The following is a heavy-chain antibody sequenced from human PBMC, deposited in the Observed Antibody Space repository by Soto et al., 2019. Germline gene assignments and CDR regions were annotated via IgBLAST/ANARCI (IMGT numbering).Heavy chain of an antibody. CDR2: IYHSGTT. CDR3: AAKAPSRWFDP. J-gene: IGHJ5*02. V-gene: IGHV4-38-2*01. CDR1: GDSISSGYH. Sequence: SETLSLTCAVSGDSISSGYHWACIRQPPGKGLEWVASIYHSGTTYYNPSLKSRVTMSLDTSKNQFSLKLSSVTAADTAVYYCAAKAPSRWFDPWGQGTLVTVSS.